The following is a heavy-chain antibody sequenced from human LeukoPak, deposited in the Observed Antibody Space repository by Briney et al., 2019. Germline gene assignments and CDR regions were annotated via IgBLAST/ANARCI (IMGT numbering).Heavy chain of an antibody. CDR1: GFTFSSYA. J-gene: IGHJ4*02. CDR3: AKDCLPSQGYYYGSSGYYDY. D-gene: IGHD3-22*01. CDR2: ISGSGGST. Sequence: GGSLRLSCAASGFTFSSYAMSWVRQAPGKGLEWVSAISGSGGSTYYADSVKGRFTISRDNSKNTLYLQMNSLRAEDTAVYYCAKDCLPSQGYYYGSSGYYDYWGQGTLVTVSS. V-gene: IGHV3-23*01.